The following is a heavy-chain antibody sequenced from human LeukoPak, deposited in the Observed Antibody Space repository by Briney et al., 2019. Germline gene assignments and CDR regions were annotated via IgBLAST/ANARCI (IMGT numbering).Heavy chain of an antibody. CDR2: INHSGST. V-gene: IGHV4-34*01. CDR1: GGSFSGYY. Sequence: SSETLSLTCAVYGGSFSGYYWSWIRQPPGKGLEWIGEINHSGSTNYNPSLKGRVTISVVTSKNQFSLKLSSVTAADTAVYYCARVYRDSSRPRYYYYGMDVWGQGTTVTVSS. CDR3: ARVYRDSSRPRYYYYGMDV. D-gene: IGHD6-13*01. J-gene: IGHJ6*02.